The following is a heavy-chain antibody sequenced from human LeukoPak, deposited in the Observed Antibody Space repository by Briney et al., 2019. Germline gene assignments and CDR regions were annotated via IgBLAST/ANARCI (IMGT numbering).Heavy chain of an antibody. J-gene: IGHJ4*01. D-gene: IGHD2-2*03. Sequence: PGGSLRLSCSASGFTFNRYPMHWVRQAPGKGLEWVSRLDSAGGGTNYADSVRGRFTIFRDNVKSTLYLQVNSLRVEDTALYYCARDGFVGPVTACLDFWGQGTLVSVSS. CDR3: ARDGFVGPVTACLDF. CDR2: LDSAGGGT. V-gene: IGHV3-74*01. CDR1: GFTFNRYP.